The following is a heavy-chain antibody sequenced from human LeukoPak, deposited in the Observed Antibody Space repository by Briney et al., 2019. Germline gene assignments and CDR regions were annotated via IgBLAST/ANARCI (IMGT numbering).Heavy chain of an antibody. Sequence: GGSLGLSCAASGITFSSYWMPWVRQAPGKGLVWVSRINSDGSSTNYADSVKGRFTISRDNAKNTLYLQMNSLRAEDTAVYYCARQRDYGLDVWGQGTTVTVSS. CDR3: ARQRDYGLDV. CDR2: INSDGSST. V-gene: IGHV3-74*01. D-gene: IGHD6-25*01. CDR1: GITFSSYW. J-gene: IGHJ6*02.